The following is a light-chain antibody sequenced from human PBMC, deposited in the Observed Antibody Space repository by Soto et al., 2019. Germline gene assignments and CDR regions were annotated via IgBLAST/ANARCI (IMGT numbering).Light chain of an antibody. V-gene: IGLV1-44*01. Sequence: QSVLTQPPSASGTPGQRVTISCCGSSSNIGRDPVNWYQELPGTAPKLLIYDNNQRPSGVPDRFSGSKSGTSASLAISGLQSEDEADYFCAGWDGSLRGFVFGTGTKVTVL. J-gene: IGLJ1*01. CDR2: DNN. CDR1: SSNIGRDP. CDR3: AGWDGSLRGFV.